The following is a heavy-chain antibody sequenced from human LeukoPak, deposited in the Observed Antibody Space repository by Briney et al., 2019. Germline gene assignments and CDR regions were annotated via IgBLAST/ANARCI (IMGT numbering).Heavy chain of an antibody. CDR1: GGSISSYY. CDR2: IYTSGST. J-gene: IGHJ4*02. Sequence: SETLSLTCTVSGGSISSYYWSWIRQPAGKGLEWIGRIYTSGSTNYNPSLKSRVTMSVDTSKNQFSLKLSSVTAADTAVYYCASPRETVYFDWLFPFDYWGQGTLVTVSS. D-gene: IGHD3-9*01. CDR3: ASPRETVYFDWLFPFDY. V-gene: IGHV4-4*07.